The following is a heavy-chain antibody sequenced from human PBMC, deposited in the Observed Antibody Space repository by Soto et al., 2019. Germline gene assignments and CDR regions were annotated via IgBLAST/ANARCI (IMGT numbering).Heavy chain of an antibody. CDR3: ARDHSGSYAFDI. D-gene: IGHD1-26*01. CDR1: GGTFSSYA. J-gene: IGHJ3*02. V-gene: IGHV1-69*13. CDR2: IIPISDTT. Sequence: SVKVSCKASGGTFSSYAISWVRQAPGQGLEWMGGIIPISDTTNYAQKFQGRVTITADESTSTAYMELSSLRSEDTAVYYCARDHSGSYAFDIWGQGTMVTVSS.